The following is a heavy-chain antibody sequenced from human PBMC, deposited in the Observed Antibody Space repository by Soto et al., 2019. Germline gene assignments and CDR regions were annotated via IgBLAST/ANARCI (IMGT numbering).Heavy chain of an antibody. CDR1: GGTFTSFA. J-gene: IGHJ6*02. Sequence: QVQLVQSGAEVKKPGSSVKVSCKASGGTFTSFAISWVRQAPGKGLEWMGEIIPLFGTTNYAQKFQGRVTITADESTTTAYMELSSLRSEDSAVYYCARETTTVTRDYFYYGMDVWGQGTKVTVSS. D-gene: IGHD4-17*01. CDR2: IIPLFGTT. V-gene: IGHV1-69*01. CDR3: ARETTTVTRDYFYYGMDV.